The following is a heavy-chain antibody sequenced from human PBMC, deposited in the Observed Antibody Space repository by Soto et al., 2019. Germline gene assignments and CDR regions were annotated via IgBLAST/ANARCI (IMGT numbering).Heavy chain of an antibody. Sequence: SETLSLTCTVSGGSVSSSSYYWGWVRQPPGKGLEWIGSVYYSGSTNYNPSLKSRVTISVDTSKNQFSLKLSSVTAADTAVYYCARGTSRYNSIAAARRYYGMDVWGQGTTVTVSS. CDR3: ARGTSRYNSIAAARRYYGMDV. J-gene: IGHJ6*02. CDR1: GGSVSSSSYY. CDR2: VYYSGST. D-gene: IGHD6-13*01. V-gene: IGHV4-39*07.